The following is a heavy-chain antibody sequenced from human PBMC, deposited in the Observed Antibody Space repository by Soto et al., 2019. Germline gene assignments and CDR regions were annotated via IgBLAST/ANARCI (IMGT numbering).Heavy chain of an antibody. CDR2: INPSGGST. CDR1: GYTFTSYY. CDR3: ARDQHGVGATGDY. D-gene: IGHD1-26*01. Sequence: GASEKASTKASGYTFTSYYTHWVRQAPGQELEWMGIINPSGGSTSYAQKFQGRVTMTRDTSTSTFYMELSRLRSEDTAVYYCARDQHGVGATGDYWGQGTLVTVSS. V-gene: IGHV1-46*01. J-gene: IGHJ4*03.